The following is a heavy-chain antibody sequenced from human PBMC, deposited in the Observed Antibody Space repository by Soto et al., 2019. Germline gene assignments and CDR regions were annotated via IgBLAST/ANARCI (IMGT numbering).Heavy chain of an antibody. Sequence: GALVKVSCKASGYTFTGYYMHWVRQAPGQGLEWMGWINPNSGGTNYAQKFQGWVTMTRDTSISTAYMELSRLRSDDTAVYYCARERIQLWASYYYYGMDVWGQGTTVTVSS. CDR3: ARERIQLWASYYYYGMDV. CDR2: INPNSGGT. J-gene: IGHJ6*02. V-gene: IGHV1-2*04. D-gene: IGHD5-18*01. CDR1: GYTFTGYY.